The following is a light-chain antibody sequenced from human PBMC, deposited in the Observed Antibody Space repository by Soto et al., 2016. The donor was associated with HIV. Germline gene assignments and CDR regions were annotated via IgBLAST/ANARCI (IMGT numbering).Light chain of an antibody. J-gene: IGKJ4*01. CDR1: QSVSVW. V-gene: IGKV1-5*03. CDR3: QQYNSYPVT. Sequence: DIQMTQFPSTLSASIGDRVTITCRASQSVSVWLAWYQQKPGKAPNHLIFKTSTLEIGVPSRFSGSGSGTDFTLTLSSVQPDDVGTYYCQQYNSYPVTFGGGTKVEIK. CDR2: KTS.